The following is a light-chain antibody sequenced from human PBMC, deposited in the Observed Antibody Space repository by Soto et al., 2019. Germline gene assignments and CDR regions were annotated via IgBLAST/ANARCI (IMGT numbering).Light chain of an antibody. Sequence: EILFTQSPSTLSRSPGERATLSCRASQSVTSSYLAWYQQKPGQAPRLLIYGAFSRATGIPDRFSGSGSGTDFTLTISRLEPEDLAVYYCQQYGIWLTFGQGTRLEIK. CDR1: QSVTSSY. J-gene: IGKJ5*01. CDR2: GAF. CDR3: QQYGIWLT. V-gene: IGKV3-20*01.